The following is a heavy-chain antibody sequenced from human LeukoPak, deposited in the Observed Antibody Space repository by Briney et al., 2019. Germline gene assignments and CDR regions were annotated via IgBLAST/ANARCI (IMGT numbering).Heavy chain of an antibody. CDR2: FDPEDGET. CDR3: ATVRKRVFGVVTHFDY. Sequence: ASVKVSCKVSGYTLTELSVHWVRQAPGKGLEWMGGFDPEDGETIYAQKFQGRVTMTEDTSTDTAYMELSSLRSEDTAVYYCATVRKRVFGVVTHFDYWGQGTLVTASS. J-gene: IGHJ4*02. D-gene: IGHD3-3*01. V-gene: IGHV1-24*01. CDR1: GYTLTELS.